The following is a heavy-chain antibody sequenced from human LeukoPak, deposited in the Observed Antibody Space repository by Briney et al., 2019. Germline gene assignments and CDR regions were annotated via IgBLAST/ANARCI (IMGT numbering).Heavy chain of an antibody. CDR3: AAGSSWYYFDY. Sequence: SVKVSCKASGGTFSSYAISWVRQAPGQGLEWMGRIIPIFGTANYAQKFQGRVTITTDESTSTAYMELSGLRSEDTAVYYCAAGSSWYYFDYWGQGTLVTVSS. CDR2: IIPIFGTA. D-gene: IGHD6-13*01. CDR1: GGTFSSYA. J-gene: IGHJ4*02. V-gene: IGHV1-69*05.